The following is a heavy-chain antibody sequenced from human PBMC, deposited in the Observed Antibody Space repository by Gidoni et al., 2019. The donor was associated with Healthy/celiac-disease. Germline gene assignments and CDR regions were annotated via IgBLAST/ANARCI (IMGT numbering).Heavy chain of an antibody. Sequence: QVQLEESGGGLVKPGGSLRLSCAASGFTFSDYYMCWIRQAPGKGLEWVSYISSSGSTIYYAASVKGRFTISRDNAKNSLYLQMNSLRAEDTAVYYCARDRAHYIDYYYGMDVWGQGTTVTVSS. J-gene: IGHJ6*02. CDR2: ISSSGSTI. V-gene: IGHV3-11*01. CDR3: ARDRAHYIDYYYGMDV. D-gene: IGHD4-4*01. CDR1: GFTFSDYY.